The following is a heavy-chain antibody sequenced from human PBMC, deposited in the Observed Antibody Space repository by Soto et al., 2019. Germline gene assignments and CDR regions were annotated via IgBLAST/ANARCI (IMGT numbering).Heavy chain of an antibody. V-gene: IGHV1-69*13. Sequence: GASVKVSCKASGGTFSSYAISWVRQAPGQGLEWMGGIIPIFGTANYAQKFQGRVTITADESTSTAYMELSSLRSADTAVYYCGRSYYYDSSAPFDYWGQGTLVTVSS. CDR3: GRSYYYDSSAPFDY. D-gene: IGHD3-22*01. J-gene: IGHJ4*02. CDR1: GGTFSSYA. CDR2: IIPIFGTA.